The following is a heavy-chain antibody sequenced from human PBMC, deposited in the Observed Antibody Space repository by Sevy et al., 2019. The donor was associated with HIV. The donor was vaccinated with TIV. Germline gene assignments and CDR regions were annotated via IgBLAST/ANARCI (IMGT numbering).Heavy chain of an antibody. CDR3: EAIATAGRDY. J-gene: IGHJ4*02. Sequence: GGSLRPSCAASGFIFSSYVMSWVRQAPGKGLEWVSTISGSGGSTYYADSVKGRFTISRDNSKNTLDLQMNSLRAEDTAVYYCEAIATAGRDYWGQGTLVTVSS. CDR1: GFIFSSYV. V-gene: IGHV3-23*01. D-gene: IGHD6-13*01. CDR2: ISGSGGST.